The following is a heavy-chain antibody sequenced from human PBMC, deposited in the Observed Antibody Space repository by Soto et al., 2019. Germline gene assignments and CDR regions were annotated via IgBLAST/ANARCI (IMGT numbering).Heavy chain of an antibody. CDR2: ISGSGGNT. CDR1: GFTFSSSP. Sequence: GGSLRLSCAASGFTFSSSPMSWVRQAPGKGLEWVSTISGSGGNTNYADSVKGRFSISRDNSKNTLYLQMNSLRAEDTAVYYCARDGIPAAMEKPFDYWGQGTLVTVSS. J-gene: IGHJ4*02. D-gene: IGHD2-2*01. CDR3: ARDGIPAAMEKPFDY. V-gene: IGHV3-23*01.